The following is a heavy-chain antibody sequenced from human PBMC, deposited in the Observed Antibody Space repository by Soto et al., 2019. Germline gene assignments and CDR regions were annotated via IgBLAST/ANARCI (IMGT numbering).Heavy chain of an antibody. CDR1: GGSISSGGYY. V-gene: IGHV4-31*03. CDR3: ARHMITIVRGDDVMDF. J-gene: IGHJ6*02. Sequence: SETLSLTCTVSGGSISSGGYYWSWIRQHPGKGLEWIGYIYYSGSTYYNPSLKSRVTISVDTSKNQFSLKLSSVTAADTAVYYCARHMITIVRGDDVMDFCGQGSTVTVS. D-gene: IGHD3-10*01. CDR2: IYYSGST.